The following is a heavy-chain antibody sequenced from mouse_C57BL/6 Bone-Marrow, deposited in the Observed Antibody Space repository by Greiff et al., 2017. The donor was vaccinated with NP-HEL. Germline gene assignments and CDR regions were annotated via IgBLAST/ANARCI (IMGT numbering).Heavy chain of an antibody. CDR1: GFSLTSYA. D-gene: IGHD1-1*01. CDR3: ATQITTVVENYAMDY. Sequence: VQLQQSGPGLVAPSQSLSITCTVSGFSLTSYAISWVRQPPGKGLEWLGVIWTGGGTNSNSAPKSRLSISKDNSKSQVFLKMNSLQTDDTSRYYCATQITTVVENYAMDYWGQGTSVTVSS. J-gene: IGHJ4*01. CDR2: IWTGGGT. V-gene: IGHV2-9-1*01.